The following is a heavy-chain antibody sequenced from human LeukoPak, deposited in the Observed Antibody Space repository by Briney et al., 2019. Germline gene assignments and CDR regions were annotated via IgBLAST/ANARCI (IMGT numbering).Heavy chain of an antibody. Sequence: GGSLRLSCAASRFTFSSYWMHWVRQAPGKGLVWVSRINSDGSSTSYADSVKGRFTNSRDNAKNTLYLQMNSLRAEDTAVYYCARVRSGSSAGNYGMDVWGQGTTVTVSS. CDR1: RFTFSSYW. CDR3: ARVRSGSSAGNYGMDV. J-gene: IGHJ6*02. V-gene: IGHV3-74*01. D-gene: IGHD1-26*01. CDR2: INSDGSST.